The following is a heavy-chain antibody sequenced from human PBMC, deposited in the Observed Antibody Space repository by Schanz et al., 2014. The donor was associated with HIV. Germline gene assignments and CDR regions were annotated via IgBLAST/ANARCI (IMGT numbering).Heavy chain of an antibody. CDR3: AKGVSVAGSSYYFDY. D-gene: IGHD6-19*01. J-gene: IGHJ4*02. CDR1: GFTFGNYA. Sequence: EVLLLESGGGLVQPGRSLRLSCAGSGFTFGNYAMHWVRQAPGKGLEWVSGISWSSGNIGYADSVKGRFTISRDNAKNSLYLQMSSLRREDTAFYYCAKGVSVAGSSYYFDYWGQGALVTVSS. CDR2: ISWSSGNI. V-gene: IGHV3-9*01.